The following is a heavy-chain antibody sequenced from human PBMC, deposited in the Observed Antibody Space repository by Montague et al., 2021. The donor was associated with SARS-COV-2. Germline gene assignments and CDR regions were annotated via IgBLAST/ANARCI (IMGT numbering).Heavy chain of an antibody. V-gene: IGHV3-21*01. CDR3: ARDLGAANWGVYYGMDV. D-gene: IGHD1-26*01. CDR1: GFTFSSYS. CDR2: ISSSSSYI. J-gene: IGHJ6*02. Sequence: SLRLSCAASGFTFSSYSMNWVRQAPGKGLEWVSSISSSSSYIYYADSVKGRFTISRDNAKNSLYLQMNSLRAEDTAVYYWARDLGAANWGVYYGMDVWGQGTTVTVSS.